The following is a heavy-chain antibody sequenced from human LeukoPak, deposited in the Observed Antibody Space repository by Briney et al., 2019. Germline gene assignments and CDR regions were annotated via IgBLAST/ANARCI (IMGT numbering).Heavy chain of an antibody. CDR2: INHSGST. Sequence: PSGTLSLTCAVYGGSFSGYYWSWIRQPPGKGLEWIGEINHSGSTNYNPSLKSRVTISVDTSKNQFSLKLSSVTAADTAVYYCAIRSYQHDYWGQGTLVTVSS. D-gene: IGHD1-26*01. CDR3: AIRSYQHDY. V-gene: IGHV4-34*01. J-gene: IGHJ4*02. CDR1: GGSFSGYY.